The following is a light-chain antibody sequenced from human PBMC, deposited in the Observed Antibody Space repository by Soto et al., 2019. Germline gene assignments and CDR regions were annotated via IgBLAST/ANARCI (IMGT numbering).Light chain of an antibody. V-gene: IGKV1-5*01. CDR1: QSISNW. CDR3: QQYNSYST. J-gene: IGKJ1*01. CDR2: DAS. Sequence: DIQMTQSPSTVSASVGDRVTITCRASQSISNWLAWYQQKPGKAPKLLIYDASSLESGVPSRFSGVGFGTEFTLTISSLQPDDFATYYCQQYNSYSTFGQGTKVDIK.